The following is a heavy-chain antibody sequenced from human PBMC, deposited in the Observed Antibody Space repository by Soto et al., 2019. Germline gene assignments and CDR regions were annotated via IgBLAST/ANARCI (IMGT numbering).Heavy chain of an antibody. J-gene: IGHJ4*02. CDR2: VDLSGCA. Sequence: QVQLQQWGAGLLKPSETLSLTCAVYGGYLSGSCWGSIRQSPETGLEWIGEVDLSGCATYDPSLKKRVTISLDTSNSHLSLCMTSVTAADTAVYYCARGTIADRLANWGQGTLGAVSS. CDR1: GGYLSGSC. V-gene: IGHV4-34*02. D-gene: IGHD6-6*01. CDR3: ARGTIADRLAN.